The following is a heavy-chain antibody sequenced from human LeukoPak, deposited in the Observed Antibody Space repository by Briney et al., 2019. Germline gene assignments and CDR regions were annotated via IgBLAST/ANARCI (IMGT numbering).Heavy chain of an antibody. CDR1: GGSFSGYY. Sequence: PSETLSLTCAVYGGSFSGYYWSWIRQPPGKGLEWIGETNHSGSTNYNPSLKSRVTISVDTSKNQFSLKLSSVTAADTAVYYCARGGVVVAAIDYWGQGTLVTVSS. D-gene: IGHD2-15*01. J-gene: IGHJ4*02. CDR2: TNHSGST. CDR3: ARGGVVVAAIDY. V-gene: IGHV4-34*01.